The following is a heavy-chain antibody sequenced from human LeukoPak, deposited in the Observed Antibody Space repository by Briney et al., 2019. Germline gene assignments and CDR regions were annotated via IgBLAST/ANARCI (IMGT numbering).Heavy chain of an antibody. CDR1: GYTFTGYY. CDR3: ARDNIVATSYFDY. D-gene: IGHD5-12*01. J-gene: IGHJ4*02. Sequence: ASVKVSCKASGYTFTGYYMHWVRQAPGQGLEWMGWINPNSGGTNYAQKFQGRVTMTRDTSISTAYMELRSLRSDDTAVYYCARDNIVATSYFDYWGQGTLVTVSS. CDR2: INPNSGGT. V-gene: IGHV1-2*02.